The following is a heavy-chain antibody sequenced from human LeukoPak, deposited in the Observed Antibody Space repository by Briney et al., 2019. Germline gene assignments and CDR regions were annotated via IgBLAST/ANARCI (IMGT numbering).Heavy chain of an antibody. D-gene: IGHD6-13*01. V-gene: IGHV3-30*03. CDR2: ISYDGSNK. Sequence: PGGSLRLSCAASGFTFSSYGMHWVRQAPGKGLEWVAVISYDGSNKYYADSVKGRFTISRDNAKNTLYLQMNSLRTEDTAVYYCARAIAEAGRALDYWGQGTLVTVSS. CDR1: GFTFSSYG. CDR3: ARAIAEAGRALDY. J-gene: IGHJ4*02.